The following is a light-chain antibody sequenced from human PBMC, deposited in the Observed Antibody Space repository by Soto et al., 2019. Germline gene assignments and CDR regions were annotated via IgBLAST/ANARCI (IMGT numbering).Light chain of an antibody. CDR1: QSISSY. Sequence: DIQITQSSSSLSASVGDRVTITCRASQSISSYLNWYQQKPGKAPKLLIYAASSLQSGVPSRFSGSGSGTDFTLTISSLQPEDFATYYCQKSYSTPWTFGQGTTVDIK. V-gene: IGKV1-39*01. CDR2: AAS. J-gene: IGKJ1*01. CDR3: QKSYSTPWT.